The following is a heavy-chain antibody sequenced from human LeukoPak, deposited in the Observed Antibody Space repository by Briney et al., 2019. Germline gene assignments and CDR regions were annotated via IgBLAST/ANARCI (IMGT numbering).Heavy chain of an antibody. V-gene: IGHV3-23*01. Sequence: GGSLRLSCAASGFTFSSYAMSWVRQAPGKGLEWVSVISGSGGSTYYADSVKGRFTISRDNSKNTLYLQTNSLRAEDTAVYYCAKDANEYRENDSWGQGTLVTVSS. CDR2: ISGSGGST. D-gene: IGHD2-8*01. J-gene: IGHJ4*02. CDR3: AKDANEYRENDS. CDR1: GFTFSSYA.